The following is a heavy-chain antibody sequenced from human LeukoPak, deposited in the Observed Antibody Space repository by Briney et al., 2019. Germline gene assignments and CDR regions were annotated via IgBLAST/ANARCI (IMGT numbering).Heavy chain of an antibody. CDR1: TGSISSSNYY. CDR2: IYYGRSS. CDR3: ARHADSGFGELAFDY. D-gene: IGHD3-10*01. J-gene: IGHJ4*02. V-gene: IGHV4-39*01. Sequence: PSETLSLTGSVSTGSISSSNYYWGWIRQPPGKGLEWIGSIYYGRSSYYNPSLKSRVTISVDTSKNQFYLKLSSVTAADTAVYYCARHADSGFGELAFDYWGQGTLVTVSS.